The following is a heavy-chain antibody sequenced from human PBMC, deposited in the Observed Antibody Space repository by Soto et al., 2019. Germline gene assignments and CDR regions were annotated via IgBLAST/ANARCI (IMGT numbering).Heavy chain of an antibody. J-gene: IGHJ4*02. D-gene: IGHD3-10*01. Sequence: EVQLLESGGSLVQPGGSLRLSCAASGITISNDPMSWVRQAPGKGLEWVSGISGSGDRTYYADSAKGRFTISKDISKNSLSLQVVSLGVDDTAVYFCVKDDGGSPSKPPLWGQGTLVTVSS. V-gene: IGHV3-23*01. CDR3: VKDDGGSPSKPPL. CDR2: ISGSGDRT. CDR1: GITISNDP.